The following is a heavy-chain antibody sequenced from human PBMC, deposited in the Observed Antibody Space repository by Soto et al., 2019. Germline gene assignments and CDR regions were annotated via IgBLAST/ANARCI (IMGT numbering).Heavy chain of an antibody. CDR2: ISAYNGNT. Sequence: QVQLVQSGAEVKKPGASGKVSCKASGYTFTSYGITWVRQAPGQGLEWMGWISAYNGNTNYAQKLQGRVTMTTDTATSTAYMKLRSLRSDDTAVYYCARDRPQQWLVRGTGFDYWGQGTLVTVSS. CDR1: GYTFTSYG. V-gene: IGHV1-18*01. J-gene: IGHJ4*02. CDR3: ARDRPQQWLVRGTGFDY. D-gene: IGHD6-19*01.